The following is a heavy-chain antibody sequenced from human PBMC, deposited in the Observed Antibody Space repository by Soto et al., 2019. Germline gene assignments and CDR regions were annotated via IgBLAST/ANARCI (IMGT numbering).Heavy chain of an antibody. J-gene: IGHJ4*02. V-gene: IGHV3-21*01. CDR1: GFTFSSHA. CDR3: ARDPLWFGEIGYFDY. Sequence: EVQLVESGGGLVKPGGSLRLSCAASGFTFSSHAMNWVRQAPGKGLEWVSSIDSSNSFIYYPDSVKGRFTISRDNAKNSLYLQMSSLRAEDTAVYYCARDPLWFGEIGYFDYWGQGALVTVSS. CDR2: IDSSNSFI. D-gene: IGHD3-10*01.